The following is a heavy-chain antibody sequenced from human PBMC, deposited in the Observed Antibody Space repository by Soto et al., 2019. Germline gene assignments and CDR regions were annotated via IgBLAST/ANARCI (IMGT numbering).Heavy chain of an antibody. V-gene: IGHV3-66*01. Sequence: GGPLRLSCAASEFTVNSKYMSWVRQAPGKGLEWVSVIYSGGTTYYADSVKGRFIISSDNSKNTVYLQMNSLRPEDTAIYYCVREQLYYNDVFGRPLNGFDMWGPGTMVTVS. D-gene: IGHD2-8*01. CDR3: VREQLYYNDVFGRPLNGFDM. CDR1: EFTVNSKY. CDR2: IYSGGTT. J-gene: IGHJ3*02.